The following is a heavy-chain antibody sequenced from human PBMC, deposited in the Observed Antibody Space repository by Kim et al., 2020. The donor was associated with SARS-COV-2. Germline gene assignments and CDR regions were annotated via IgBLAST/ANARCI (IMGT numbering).Heavy chain of an antibody. D-gene: IGHD3-10*01. CDR3: AGTGGDYYYDH. V-gene: IGHV3-30*01. CDR2: K. J-gene: IGHJ4*02. Sequence: KYYVDSVKGRFTISRDNSKNTLYLQMNSLRAEDTAVYYCAGTGGDYYYDHWGQGTLVTVSS.